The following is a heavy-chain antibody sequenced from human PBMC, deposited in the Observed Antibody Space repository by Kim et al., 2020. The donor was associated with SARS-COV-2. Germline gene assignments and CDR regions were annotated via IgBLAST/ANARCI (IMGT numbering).Heavy chain of an antibody. V-gene: IGHV3-15*01. Sequence: GGSLRLSCATSQFTFNYAWMSWVRQAPGKGLEWVGRIKSKADGGTQDYAAPVKGRFSISRDNSEHTLQLQMDRLKSEDTALYFCVTGGYTDYYYGMDVWG. D-gene: IGHD2-2*02. CDR3: VTGGYTDYYYGMDV. CDR1: QFTFNYAW. CDR2: IKSKADGGTQ. J-gene: IGHJ6*01.